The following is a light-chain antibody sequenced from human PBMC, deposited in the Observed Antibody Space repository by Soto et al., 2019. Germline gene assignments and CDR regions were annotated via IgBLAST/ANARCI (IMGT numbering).Light chain of an antibody. CDR2: DVS. V-gene: IGLV2-11*01. Sequence: QSVLTQPRSVSGSPGQSVTISCTGTSSDVGGYNYVSWYQQHPGKAPKLMIYDVSKRPSGVPDRFSGSKSGNTASLTISGLQAEDEADYYCCSYAGSYPPDVFGTGTKLTVL. CDR3: CSYAGSYPPDV. J-gene: IGLJ1*01. CDR1: SSDVGGYNY.